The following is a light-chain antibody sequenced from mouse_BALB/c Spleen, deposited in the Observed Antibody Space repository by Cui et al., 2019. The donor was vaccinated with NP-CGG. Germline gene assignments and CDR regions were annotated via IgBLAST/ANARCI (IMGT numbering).Light chain of an antibody. J-gene: IGLJ1*01. CDR3: ALWYSNHWV. CDR1: TGAVTTSNY. Sequence: QAVVTQESALTTSPGETVTLTCRSNTGAVTTSNYANWVQEKPDHLFTGLIGGTNNRAPGVPARFSGSLIEDKAALTITGAQTEDEAIYFCALWYSNHWVFGGGTKTDCP. CDR2: GTN. V-gene: IGLV1*01.